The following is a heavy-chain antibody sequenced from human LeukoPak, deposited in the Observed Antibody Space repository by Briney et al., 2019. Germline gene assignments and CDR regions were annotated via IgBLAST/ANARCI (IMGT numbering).Heavy chain of an antibody. CDR2: INPNSGGT. V-gene: IGHV1-2*02. CDR3: ARGLTYCSSTSCYYYYGMDV. CDR1: GYTFTGYY. J-gene: IGHJ6*02. D-gene: IGHD2-2*01. Sequence: GASVKVSCTASGYTFTGYYMHWVRQAPGQGLEWMGWINPNSGGTNYAQKFQGRVTMTRDTSISTAYMELSRLRSDDTAVYYCARGLTYCSSTSCYYYYGMDVWGQGTTVTVSS.